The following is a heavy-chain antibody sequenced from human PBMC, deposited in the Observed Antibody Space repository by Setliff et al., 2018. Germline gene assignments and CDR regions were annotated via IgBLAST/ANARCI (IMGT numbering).Heavy chain of an antibody. V-gene: IGHV1-2*06. CDR1: RYTFNDYY. J-gene: IGHJ6*03. CDR2: INPSSGGT. CDR3: ARAEYTSSSLYYYMDV. Sequence: ASVKVSCKAFRYTFNDYYIHWVRQTPGQGLEWMGRINPSSGGTDDAQNFLGRVTMTRDTAISTAYMELSRLTSDDTAVYHCARAEYTSSSLYYYMDVWGKGTTVTVSS. D-gene: IGHD6-6*01.